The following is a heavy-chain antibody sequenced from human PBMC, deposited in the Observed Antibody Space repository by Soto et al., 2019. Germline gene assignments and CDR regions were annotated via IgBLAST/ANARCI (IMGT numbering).Heavy chain of an antibody. CDR2: ISYDGSNK. D-gene: IGHD1-26*01. V-gene: IGHV3-30-3*01. J-gene: IGHJ1*01. Sequence: GGSLRLSCAASGFTFSSYAMHWVRHAPGKGLEWVAVISYDGSNKYYADSVKGRFTISRDNSKNTLYLQMNSLRAEDTAVYYCARRSGSYGAMPFQHWGQGTLVTVSS. CDR1: GFTFSSYA. CDR3: ARRSGSYGAMPFQH.